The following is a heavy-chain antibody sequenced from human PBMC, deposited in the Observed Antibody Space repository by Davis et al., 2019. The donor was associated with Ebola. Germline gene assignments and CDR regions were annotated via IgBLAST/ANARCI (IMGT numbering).Heavy chain of an antibody. D-gene: IGHD4-17*01. J-gene: IGHJ5*02. V-gene: IGHV1-18*04. CDR3: ARGETTVTTYWFDP. CDR1: GYTFTSYG. Sequence: ASVKVSCKASGYTFTSYGITWVRQAPGQGLEWMGWISAYNGNTNYAQKLQGRVTMTTDTSTSTAYMELRSLRSDDTAVYYCARGETTVTTYWFDPWGQGTLVTVSS. CDR2: ISAYNGNT.